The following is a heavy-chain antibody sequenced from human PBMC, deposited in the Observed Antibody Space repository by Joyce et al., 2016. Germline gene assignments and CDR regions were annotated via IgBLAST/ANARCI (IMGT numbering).Heavy chain of an antibody. J-gene: IGHJ6*03. D-gene: IGHD3-9*01. CDR2: VYYSGRT. CDR1: GGSISSYY. Sequence: QVQLQESGPGLVKPSETLSLTCTISGGSISSYYWSWIRQPPGKGLEWIGYVYYSGRTNYNPSLKSRGTISADTSKNHFSLKLTSVTAADTAVYYCARDSLSGLLTNYYYMDLWGKGTTVTVSS. CDR3: ARDSLSGLLTNYYYMDL. V-gene: IGHV4-59*01.